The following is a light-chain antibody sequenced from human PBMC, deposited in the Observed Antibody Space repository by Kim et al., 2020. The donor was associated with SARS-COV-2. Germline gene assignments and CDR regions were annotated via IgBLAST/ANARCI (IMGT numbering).Light chain of an antibody. Sequence: SPLSASVGDRVTITCRASQSIRAWLAWYQQKPGKAPKLLIYHASSLQSGVPSRFGGSGYGTEFTLTINNLQPDDSATYYCQHLGTFGLGTKVDIK. CDR1: QSIRAW. J-gene: IGKJ3*01. CDR2: HAS. CDR3: QHLGT. V-gene: IGKV1-5*01.